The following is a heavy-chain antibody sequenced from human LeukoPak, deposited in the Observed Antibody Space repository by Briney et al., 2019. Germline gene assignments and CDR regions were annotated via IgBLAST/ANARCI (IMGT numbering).Heavy chain of an antibody. Sequence: GGSLRLSCAASGFTFSSYSMNWVRQAPGKGLEWVSAISDSGATTYYADSVRGRFTISSDDSKNMLYLQMSSLRAEDTAVYYCARSLLRFGPPPRPLDYWGQGTLVTVSS. J-gene: IGHJ4*02. CDR3: ARSLLRFGPPPRPLDY. CDR1: GFTFSSYS. D-gene: IGHD3-3*01. V-gene: IGHV3-23*01. CDR2: ISDSGATT.